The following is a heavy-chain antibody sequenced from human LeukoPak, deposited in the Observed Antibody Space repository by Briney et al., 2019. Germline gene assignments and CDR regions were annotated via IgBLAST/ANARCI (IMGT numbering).Heavy chain of an antibody. D-gene: IGHD1-20*01. CDR3: ARRGVTNWYGSDY. CDR1: GYSFTSYA. Sequence: ASVKVSCKASGYSFTSYAMHWVRQAPGQGLEWMGWINTNTGSPTYAQGFTGRFVFSLDTSVSTAYLQISSLKADDTAIYYCARRGVTNWYGSDYWGQGTLVTVSS. V-gene: IGHV7-4-1*02. J-gene: IGHJ4*02. CDR2: INTNTGSP.